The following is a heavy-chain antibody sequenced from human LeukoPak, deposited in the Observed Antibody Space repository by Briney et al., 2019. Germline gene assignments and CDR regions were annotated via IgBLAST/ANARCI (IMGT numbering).Heavy chain of an antibody. CDR1: GGSISSYY. CDR3: ARAHPSGGNSGASRYYGMDV. D-gene: IGHD4-23*01. V-gene: IGHV4-59*12. Sequence: KASETLSLTCTVSGGSISSYYWSWIRQPPGKGLEWIGYIYYSGSTNYNPSLKSRVTISVDTSKNQFSLKLSSVTAADTAVYYCARAHPSGGNSGASRYYGMDVWGQGTTVTVSS. CDR2: IYYSGST. J-gene: IGHJ6*02.